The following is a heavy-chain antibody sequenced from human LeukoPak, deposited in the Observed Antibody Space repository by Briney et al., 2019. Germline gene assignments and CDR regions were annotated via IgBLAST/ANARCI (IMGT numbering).Heavy chain of an antibody. CDR3: ARQTSMEASPYGMDV. J-gene: IGHJ6*02. Sequence: SETLSLTCTVSGGSISSYYWSWIRQPPGKGLEWIGYIYYSGSTNYNPSLKSRVTISVDTSKNQFSLKLSSVTAADTAVYYCARQTSMEASPYGMDVWGQGTTVTVSS. CDR1: GGSISSYY. V-gene: IGHV4-59*08. D-gene: IGHD1-1*01. CDR2: IYYSGST.